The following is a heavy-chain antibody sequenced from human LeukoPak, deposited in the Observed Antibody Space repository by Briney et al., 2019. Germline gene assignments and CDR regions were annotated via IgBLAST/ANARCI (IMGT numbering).Heavy chain of an antibody. CDR2: IYSGGST. CDR1: GFTVSSNY. D-gene: IGHD1-14*01. CDR3: ARDSRTRFDWYFDL. Sequence: GGSLRLSCAASGFTVSSNYMSWVRQAPGKGLEWVSVIYSGGSTYYADSVKGRFTISRDNSKNTLYLQMNSLRAEDTAVYYCARDSRTRFDWYFDLWGRGTLVTVSS. V-gene: IGHV3-66*01. J-gene: IGHJ2*01.